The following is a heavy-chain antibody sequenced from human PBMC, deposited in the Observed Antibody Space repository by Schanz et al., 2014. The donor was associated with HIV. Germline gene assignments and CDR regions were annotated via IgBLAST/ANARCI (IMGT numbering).Heavy chain of an antibody. CDR1: GSGFSFGTYA. CDR3: AARPAEIVGAPWDF. CDR2: IRGGTDKT. V-gene: IGHV3-23*01. D-gene: IGHD1-26*01. J-gene: IGHJ4*02. Sequence: EVQLLESGGRLVHPGGSLRLSCSGSGSGFSFGTYAMAWVRQAPGKGLEWVSGIRGGTDKTYYADPVKGRFTISKDYSESTLSLQMNSLRTEDTAIYYCAARPAEIVGAPWDFWGQGALVTVSS.